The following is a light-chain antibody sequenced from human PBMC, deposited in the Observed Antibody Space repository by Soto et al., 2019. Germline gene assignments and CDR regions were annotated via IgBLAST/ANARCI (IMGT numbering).Light chain of an antibody. Sequence: QSVLTQPPSASGTPGQSLTISCSGSSSNIGSHFVYWYQHLPGTAPKLLIFRDGQRPSGVPARFFGSKSGPSASLAITGLRSEDEADYYCAVWDQSLTGWVFGGGTKLTVL. CDR2: RDG. V-gene: IGLV1-47*01. CDR1: SSNIGSHF. J-gene: IGLJ3*02. CDR3: AVWDQSLTGWV.